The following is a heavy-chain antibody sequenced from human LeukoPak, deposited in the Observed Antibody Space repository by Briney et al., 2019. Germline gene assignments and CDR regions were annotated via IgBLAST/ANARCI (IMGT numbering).Heavy chain of an antibody. CDR1: GGSVSSNGYF. CDR3: ARTIQLWPNWFDP. CDR2: IYNRGST. Sequence: PSETLSLTCTVSGGSVSSNGYFWNWIRQPPGKGLEWIGYIYNRGSTNYNPSLKSRVTISVDTSKNQFSLKLSSVTAADTAVHYCARTIQLWPNWFDPWGQGTLVTVSS. J-gene: IGHJ5*02. D-gene: IGHD5-18*01. V-gene: IGHV4-61*08.